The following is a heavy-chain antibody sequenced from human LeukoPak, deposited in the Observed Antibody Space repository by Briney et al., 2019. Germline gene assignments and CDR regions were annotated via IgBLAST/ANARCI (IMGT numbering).Heavy chain of an antibody. V-gene: IGHV1-69*04. D-gene: IGHD2/OR15-2a*01. CDR2: TIPIFGIA. Sequence: SVKVSCKASGGTFSSYAISWVRQAPGQGLEWMGRTIPIFGIANYAQKFQGRVTITADKSTSTAYMELSSLRSEDTAVYYCARAGGTERIYYYYGMDVWGQGTTVTVSS. CDR3: ARAGGTERIYYYYGMDV. CDR1: GGTFSSYA. J-gene: IGHJ6*02.